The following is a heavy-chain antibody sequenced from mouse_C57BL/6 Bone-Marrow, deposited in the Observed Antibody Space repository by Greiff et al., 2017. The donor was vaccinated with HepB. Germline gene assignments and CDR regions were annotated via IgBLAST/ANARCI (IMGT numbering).Heavy chain of an antibody. CDR1: GFTFSSYA. V-gene: IGHV5-4*01. D-gene: IGHD1-1*01. CDR2: ISDGGSYT. Sequence: EVKLVESGGGLVKPGGSLKLSCAASGFTFSSYAMSWVRQTPEKRLEWVATISDGGSYTYYPDNVKGRFTIFRDNAKNNLYLQMSHLKSEDTAMYYCARDLGIYYYGTAMDYWGQGTSVTVSS. CDR3: ARDLGIYYYGTAMDY. J-gene: IGHJ4*01.